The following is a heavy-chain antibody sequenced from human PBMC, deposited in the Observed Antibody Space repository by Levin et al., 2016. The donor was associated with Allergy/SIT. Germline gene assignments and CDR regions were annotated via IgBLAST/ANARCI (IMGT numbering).Heavy chain of an antibody. V-gene: IGHV3-33*01. CDR3: ARDQNNFDSSASKEYNWFDP. CDR2: IWNDGSNK. Sequence: GGSLRLSCAASGFTFSRYGMHWVRQAPGKGLEWVAIIWNDGSNKYYADSVKGRFTVSRDNSKNTMYLQMNSLRGEDTAVYFCARDQNNFDSSASKEYNWFDPWGQGTLVTVSS. D-gene: IGHD3-22*01. CDR1: GFTFSRYG. J-gene: IGHJ5*02.